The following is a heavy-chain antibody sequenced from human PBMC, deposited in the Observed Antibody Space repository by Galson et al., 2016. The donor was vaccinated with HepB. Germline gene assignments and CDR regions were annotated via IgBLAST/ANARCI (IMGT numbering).Heavy chain of an antibody. V-gene: IGHV3-23*01. Sequence: SLRLSCAASGFTFSNYAMSWVRLAPGKGLEWLSTMRGSAEMRYYADSVKGRFTISRDNSINTLYLQMNSLRAEDTAIYYCAKGYNLYDFTSPAGSWGQGTLVTVSS. J-gene: IGHJ5*02. D-gene: IGHD1-1*01. CDR2: MRGSAEMR. CDR3: AKGYNLYDFTSPAGS. CDR1: GFTFSNYA.